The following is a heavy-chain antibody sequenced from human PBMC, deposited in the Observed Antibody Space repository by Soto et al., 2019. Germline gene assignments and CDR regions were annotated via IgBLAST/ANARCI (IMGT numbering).Heavy chain of an antibody. CDR3: ARAGSENDY. V-gene: IGHV3-7*05. D-gene: IGHD3-10*01. Sequence: EVQLVESGGGLVQPGGSLRLSCAASGFTFSNYWMSWVRQAPGKGLEWVANIKEDGSERNYVDSVKGRFIISRDNAKNSLYLQLNSLRAEDTAVYYCARAGSENDYWGQGTLVTVSP. J-gene: IGHJ4*02. CDR1: GFTFSNYW. CDR2: IKEDGSER.